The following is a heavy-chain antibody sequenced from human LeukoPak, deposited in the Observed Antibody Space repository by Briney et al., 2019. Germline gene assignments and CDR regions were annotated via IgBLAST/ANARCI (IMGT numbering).Heavy chain of an antibody. CDR3: AKEDVSGWYGVDY. J-gene: IGHJ4*02. Sequence: GGSLRLSCAASGFTFGIYAMSWVRQAPGKGLEWVSTITGSGDNTYYADSVKGRFTISRDNSKNTLYLQMNSLRAEDTAVYYCAKEDVSGWYGVDYWGQGTLVTVSS. CDR2: ITGSGDNT. V-gene: IGHV3-23*01. D-gene: IGHD6-19*01. CDR1: GFTFGIYA.